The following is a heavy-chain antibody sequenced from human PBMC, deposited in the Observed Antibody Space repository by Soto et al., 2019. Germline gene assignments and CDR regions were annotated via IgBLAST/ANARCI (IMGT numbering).Heavy chain of an antibody. CDR3: ARESILTGYYDY. D-gene: IGHD3-9*01. V-gene: IGHV4-59*01. Sequence: PSETLSLTCTVSGGSISSYYWSWIRQPPGKGLEWIGYIYYSGSTNYNPSLKSRVTISVDTSKNQFSLKLSSVTAADTAVYYCARESILTGYYDYWGQGTLVTVSS. J-gene: IGHJ4*02. CDR2: IYYSGST. CDR1: GGSISSYY.